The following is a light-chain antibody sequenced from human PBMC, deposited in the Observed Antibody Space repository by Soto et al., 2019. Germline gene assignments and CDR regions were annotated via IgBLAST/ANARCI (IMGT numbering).Light chain of an antibody. CDR1: QTISSW. V-gene: IGKV1-5*03. Sequence: DIQITQSPSTLSGSVGDRVTITCRASQTISSWLAWYQQTPGKAPKPLIYKASTLKSGVPSRFSGSGSGTEFTLTISSLQSDDFATYYCQHYNSSSEAFGQGTKVDI. CDR3: QHYNSSSEA. J-gene: IGKJ1*01. CDR2: KAS.